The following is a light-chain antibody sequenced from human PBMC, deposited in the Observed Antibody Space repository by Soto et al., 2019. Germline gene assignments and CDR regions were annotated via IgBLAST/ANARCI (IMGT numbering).Light chain of an antibody. Sequence: EIVMTQSPATLSVSPGERATLSCRASQSVSSNLAWYQQKPGQAPRLLIYGASTRATGIPARFSGSGSGTEFILTISSLQSEDFAVYYCQQYNNWPPVRTFGQGTKVEIK. CDR3: QQYNNWPPVRT. CDR1: QSVSSN. J-gene: IGKJ1*01. CDR2: GAS. V-gene: IGKV3-15*01.